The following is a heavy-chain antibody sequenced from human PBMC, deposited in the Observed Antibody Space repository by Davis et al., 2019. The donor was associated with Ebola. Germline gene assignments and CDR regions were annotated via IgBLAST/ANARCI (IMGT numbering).Heavy chain of an antibody. CDR2: IKQDGSEK. CDR3: AKDLGDIVVVPAAIPYYYYGMDV. Sequence: ETLSLTCAVYGGSFSVYYWSWVRQAPGKGLEWVANIKQDGSEKYYVDSVKGRFTISRDNSKNTLYLQMNSLRAEDTAVYYCAKDLGDIVVVPAAIPYYYYGMDVWGQGTTVTVSS. J-gene: IGHJ6*02. D-gene: IGHD2-2*02. V-gene: IGHV3-7*03. CDR1: GGSFSVYY.